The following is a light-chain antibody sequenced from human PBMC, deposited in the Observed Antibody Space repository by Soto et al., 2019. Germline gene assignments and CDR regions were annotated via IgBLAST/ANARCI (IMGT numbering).Light chain of an antibody. V-gene: IGKV4-1*01. CDR3: QQYYSTPPL. Sequence: DIVMTQSPDSLTVSLGERATINCKSSQSVFYSTNNKNYLAWYQQKPGQPPKLLIYWASTRASGVPDRFSGSGSGTDFTLTISSLQAEDVAVYYCQQYYSTPPLFGPVTKVDIK. CDR1: QSVFYSTNNKNY. J-gene: IGKJ3*01. CDR2: WAS.